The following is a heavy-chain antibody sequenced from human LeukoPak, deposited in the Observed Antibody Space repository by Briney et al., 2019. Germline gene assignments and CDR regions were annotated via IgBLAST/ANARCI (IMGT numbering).Heavy chain of an antibody. Sequence: PSETLSLTCTVSGGSISSGGYYWSWIRQHPGKGLEWIGYIYYSESTYYNPSLKSRVTISVNTSKNQYSLKLSSVTAADTAVYYCASTDALAQDSYGYVFDYWGQGTLVTVSS. V-gene: IGHV4-31*03. CDR1: GGSISSGGYY. J-gene: IGHJ4*02. D-gene: IGHD5-18*01. CDR2: IYYSEST. CDR3: ASTDALAQDSYGYVFDY.